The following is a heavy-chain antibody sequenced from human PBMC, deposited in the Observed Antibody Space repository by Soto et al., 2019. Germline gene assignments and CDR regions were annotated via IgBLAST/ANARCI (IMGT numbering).Heavy chain of an antibody. V-gene: IGHV5-51*01. D-gene: IGHD6-13*01. CDR3: ARTAAAGKYYYGMDV. CDR1: GYSFTSYW. Sequence: PGESLKISCKGSGYSFTSYWIGCVRQMPGKGLESMGIIYPGDSDTRYSPSFQGQVTISADKSISTAYLQWSSLKASDTAMYYCARTAAAGKYYYGMDVWGQGTTLTVSS. CDR2: IYPGDSDT. J-gene: IGHJ6*02.